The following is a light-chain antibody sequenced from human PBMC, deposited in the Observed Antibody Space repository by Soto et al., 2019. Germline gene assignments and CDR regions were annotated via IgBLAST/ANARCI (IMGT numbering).Light chain of an antibody. V-gene: IGLV6-57*02. CDR3: HSYQGSSRGV. J-gene: IGLJ2*01. CDR2: DDN. Sequence: NFMLTQPHSVSESPGKTVTISCTGSGGSIASNFVQWLQQRPGSAPTTVIYDDNQRPSGVPDRFSGSIDSSSNSASLTISGLKTEDEADYYCHSYQGSSRGVFGGGTKLTVL. CDR1: GGSIASNF.